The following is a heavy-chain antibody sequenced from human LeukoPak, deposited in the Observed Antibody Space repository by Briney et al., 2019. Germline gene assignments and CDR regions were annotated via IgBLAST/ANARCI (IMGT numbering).Heavy chain of an antibody. Sequence: SETLSLTCTVSGGSISSYYWSWIRQPPGKGLEWIGYIYYSGSTNYNPSLKSRISISVDTSKNQFSLKLSSVTAADTAVYYCARAYYYDSSGYYNAPYYFDYWGQGTLVTVSS. CDR2: IYYSGST. V-gene: IGHV4-59*01. D-gene: IGHD3-22*01. CDR1: GGSISSYY. CDR3: ARAYYYDSSGYYNAPYYFDY. J-gene: IGHJ4*02.